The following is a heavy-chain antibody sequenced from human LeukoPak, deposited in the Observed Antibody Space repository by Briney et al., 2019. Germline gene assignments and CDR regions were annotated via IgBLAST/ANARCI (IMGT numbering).Heavy chain of an antibody. D-gene: IGHD5-12*01. CDR1: GYTFTGYY. CDR3: ARERGVATKEGSMYYYYYGMDV. Sequence: VASVKVSCKASGYTFTGYYMHWMRQAPGQGLEWMGWINTNTGNPTYAQGFTGRFVFSLDTSVSTAYLQISSLKAEDTAVYYCARERGVATKEGSMYYYYYGMDVWGQGTTVTVSS. V-gene: IGHV7-4-1*02. J-gene: IGHJ6*02. CDR2: INTNTGNP.